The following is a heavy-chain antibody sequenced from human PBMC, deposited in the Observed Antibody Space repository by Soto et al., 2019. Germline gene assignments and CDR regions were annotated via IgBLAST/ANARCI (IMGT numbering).Heavy chain of an antibody. Sequence: ASVKVSCKASGYTFTSYGISWVRQATGQGLEWMGWISANNGNTNYAQKLQGRVTMTTDTSTSTAYMELSSLRSDDTAVYYCAIDRVWVDCRGGSCSSGFDVWGQGTMVTVSS. CDR1: GYTFTSYG. D-gene: IGHD2-15*01. J-gene: IGHJ6*02. CDR2: ISANNGNT. V-gene: IGHV1-18*01. CDR3: AIDRVWVDCRGGSCSSGFDV.